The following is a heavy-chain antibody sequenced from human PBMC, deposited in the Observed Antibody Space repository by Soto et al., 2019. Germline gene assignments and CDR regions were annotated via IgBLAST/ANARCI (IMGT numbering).Heavy chain of an antibody. CDR1: GFSLSTSGVD. CDR3: AHRRPYSNSPEYFFDY. Sequence: QITLKESGPTLVKPTQTLTLTCTFSGFSLSTSGVDVGWIRQPPGKALEWLALIYWDDDKRYKPSLKSRLTIPKGTSRNMGVLTTTNMDPLDTATYYCAHRRPYSNSPEYFFDYWGQGTLVTVSS. CDR2: IYWDDDK. D-gene: IGHD6-6*01. J-gene: IGHJ4*02. V-gene: IGHV2-5*02.